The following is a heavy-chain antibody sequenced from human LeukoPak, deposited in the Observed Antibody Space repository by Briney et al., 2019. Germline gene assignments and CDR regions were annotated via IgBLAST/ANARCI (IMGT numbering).Heavy chain of an antibody. Sequence: GSVTVSCKASGYTFTSYGISWVRQAPGQGVEWVGWISAYNGNTNYAQKLQGRVTMTTDTSTSTAYMELRSLRSDDTAVSYCARDHRVAGKVPHYWGQGTLVTVSS. CDR3: ARDHRVAGKVPHY. CDR2: ISAYNGNT. D-gene: IGHD6-19*01. J-gene: IGHJ4*02. CDR1: GYTFTSYG. V-gene: IGHV1-18*01.